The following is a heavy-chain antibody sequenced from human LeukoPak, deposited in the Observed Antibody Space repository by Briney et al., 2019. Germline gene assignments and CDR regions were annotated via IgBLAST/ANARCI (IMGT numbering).Heavy chain of an antibody. J-gene: IGHJ3*02. V-gene: IGHV1-18*01. D-gene: IGHD2-2*01. CDR1: GYTFSNYG. Sequence: GASVKVSCKASGYTFSNYGINWVRQAPGQGLEWMGWISAYNDNPNYAQKLQGRVTMTTDTSTTTAYMEWRSLTSDDTAVYYCARGEYPLDAFDIWGQGKKVTVSS. CDR3: ARGEYPLDAFDI. CDR2: ISAYNDNP.